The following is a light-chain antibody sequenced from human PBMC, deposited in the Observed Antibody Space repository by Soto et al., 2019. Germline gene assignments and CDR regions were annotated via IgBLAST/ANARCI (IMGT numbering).Light chain of an antibody. Sequence: EIVLTQSPGTLSLSPGERATLSCRASQSVTSSSFAWYQQKPGQAPRLLIYAASSRATGIPDRFSGSGSGTDFTLSISRLEPEDFAIYYCHQYGSPPQTFGQGIRVEVK. CDR3: HQYGSPPQT. V-gene: IGKV3-20*01. J-gene: IGKJ1*01. CDR2: AAS. CDR1: QSVTSSS.